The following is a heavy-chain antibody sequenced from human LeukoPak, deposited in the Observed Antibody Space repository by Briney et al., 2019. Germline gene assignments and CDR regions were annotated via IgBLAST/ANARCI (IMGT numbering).Heavy chain of an antibody. J-gene: IGHJ4*02. D-gene: IGHD5-18*01. CDR1: GFTLSSYA. Sequence: GGSLRLSCAASGFTLSSYAMHWVRQAPGKGLEYVSAISSNGGSTYYANSVKGRFTISRDNSKNTLYLQMGSLRAEDMAVYYCARSGYSYGYFFDYWGQGTLVTVSS. V-gene: IGHV3-64*01. CDR3: ARSGYSYGYFFDY. CDR2: ISSNGGST.